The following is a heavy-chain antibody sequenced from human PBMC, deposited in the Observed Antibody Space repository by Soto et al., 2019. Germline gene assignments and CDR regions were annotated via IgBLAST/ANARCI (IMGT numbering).Heavy chain of an antibody. V-gene: IGHV1-18*03. Sequence: AAVKVSCKASVYSFTRYGIRGVRQAPGQGLAWMGWISAYNGNTNYAQKLQGRGTMTTDTSTSTAYMELRSLRSDYIFVYYCARVALQLWFDYWGQGTLVTVS. D-gene: IGHD5-18*01. CDR1: VYSFTRYG. CDR3: ARVALQLWFDY. J-gene: IGHJ4*02. CDR2: ISAYNGNT.